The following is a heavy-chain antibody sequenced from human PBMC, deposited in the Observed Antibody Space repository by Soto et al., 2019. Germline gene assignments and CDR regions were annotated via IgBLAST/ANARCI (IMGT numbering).Heavy chain of an antibody. J-gene: IGHJ4*02. CDR3: ATNPFYGDYYFDY. D-gene: IGHD4-17*01. CDR2: INPNGGST. CDR1: GYIFINYY. V-gene: IGHV1-46*01. Sequence: ASVKVSCKASGYIFINYYIHWVRQAPGQGLEWIGIINPNGGSTNYAQKFQGRVTMTEDTSTDTAYMELSSLRSDDTAVYYCATNPFYGDYYFDYWGQGTLVTVSS.